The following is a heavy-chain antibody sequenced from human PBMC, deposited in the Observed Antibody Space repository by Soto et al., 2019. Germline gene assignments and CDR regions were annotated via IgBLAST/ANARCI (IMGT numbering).Heavy chain of an antibody. D-gene: IGHD5-18*01. CDR3: AGSMATTYNWFDP. CDR1: GGSISSYY. CDR2: IYYSGSS. J-gene: IGHJ5*02. Sequence: KTSETLSLTCTVSGGSISSYYWSWIRQPPGKGLGWIGYIYYSGSSNYNPSLKSRVTISVDTSKNQFSLKLSSVPASDTAVYYCAGSMATTYNWFDPWGQGTLVIVSS. V-gene: IGHV4-59*01.